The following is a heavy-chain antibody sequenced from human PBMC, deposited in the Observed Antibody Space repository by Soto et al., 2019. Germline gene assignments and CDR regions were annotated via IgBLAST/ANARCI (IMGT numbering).Heavy chain of an antibody. CDR2: IGCDDGRG. V-gene: IGHV3-23*01. CDR1: GVTFTTNA. J-gene: IGHJ3*01. Sequence: GGSLRLSFVASGVTFTTNAMDWVRQAPGKGLEWVSFIGCDDGRGNYASSVKVRFTISRDNSKNTLYLQMNSLRAEDTAIYYCVKEASGWTSSGSFYXWGRGTTCTVS. D-gene: IGHD6-19*01. CDR3: VKEASGWTSSGSFYX.